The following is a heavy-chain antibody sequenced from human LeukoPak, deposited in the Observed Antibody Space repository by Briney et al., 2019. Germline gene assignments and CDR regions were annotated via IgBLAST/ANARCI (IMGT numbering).Heavy chain of an antibody. D-gene: IGHD6-19*01. V-gene: IGHV4-59*08. CDR3: ARLGSASSGWYGSYYYYGMDV. CDR1: GGSFISDY. J-gene: IGHJ6*02. Sequence: SETLSLTCTVSGGSFISDYWNWIRQPPGKGLEWIGCVYYSGSTNYNPSLKSRVTISVDTSKNQFSLKLSSVTAADTAVYYCARLGSASSGWYGSYYYYGMDVWGQGTTVTVSS. CDR2: VYYSGST.